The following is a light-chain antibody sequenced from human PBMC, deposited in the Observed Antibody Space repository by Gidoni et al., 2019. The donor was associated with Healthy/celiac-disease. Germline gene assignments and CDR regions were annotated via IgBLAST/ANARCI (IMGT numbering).Light chain of an antibody. CDR2: GAS. J-gene: IGKJ4*01. CDR1: QSVSSSY. CDR3: QQYGSSPGLT. Sequence: EIVLTQSPGTLSLSPGERATLSCRASQSVSSSYLAWYQQKPGQALRLLIYGASSRATGIPDRFSGSGSGTDFTLTISRLEPEEFAVYYCQQYGSSPGLTFGGGTKVEIK. V-gene: IGKV3-20*01.